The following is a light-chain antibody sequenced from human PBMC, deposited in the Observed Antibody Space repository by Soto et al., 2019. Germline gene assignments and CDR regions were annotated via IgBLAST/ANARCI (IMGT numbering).Light chain of an antibody. Sequence: IVLTQSPGTLSLSPGERATLSCRASQSVSSSFLAWYQQKPGQAPRLLIYGASSRATGIPDRFSGSGSGTEFTLTISSLQSEDFAVYYCQQYNNWPQTFGQGTKVDIK. CDR1: QSVSSSF. V-gene: IGKV3-20*01. J-gene: IGKJ1*01. CDR2: GAS. CDR3: QQYNNWPQT.